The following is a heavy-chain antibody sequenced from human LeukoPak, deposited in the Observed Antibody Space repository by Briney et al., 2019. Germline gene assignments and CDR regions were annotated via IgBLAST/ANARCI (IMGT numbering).Heavy chain of an antibody. V-gene: IGHV1-2*02. CDR1: GYTFIDYY. CDR3: ASGPRSTIFGVDSYYFDY. D-gene: IGHD3-3*01. Sequence: GASVKVSCKTSGYTFIDYYMYWVRQAPGPGPEWMGWINPNSGGTKSPQKFQGRVTMTRDTSTSTAYLELSRLTSDDTAVYYCASGPRSTIFGVDSYYFDYWGQGTLVTVSS. J-gene: IGHJ4*02. CDR2: INPNSGGT.